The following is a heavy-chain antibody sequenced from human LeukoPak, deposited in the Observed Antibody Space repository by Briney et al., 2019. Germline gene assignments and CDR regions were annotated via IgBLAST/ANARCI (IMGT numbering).Heavy chain of an antibody. D-gene: IGHD4-17*01. CDR3: ARDGDYGDYAFDI. CDR1: GDSISSGDYY. J-gene: IGHJ3*02. CDR2: IHYSGST. Sequence: PSETLSLTCTVSGDSISSGDYYWSWIRQPPGKGLEWIGYIHYSGSTNYNPSLKSRVTISVDTSKSQFSLKLSSVTAADTAVYYCARDGDYGDYAFDIWGQGTMVTVSS. V-gene: IGHV4-61*08.